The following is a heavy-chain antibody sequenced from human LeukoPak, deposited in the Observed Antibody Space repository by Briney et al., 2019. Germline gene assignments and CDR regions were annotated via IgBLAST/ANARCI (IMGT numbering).Heavy chain of an antibody. J-gene: IGHJ4*02. CDR2: INAGNGNT. D-gene: IGHD3-10*01. CDR1: GYTFTSYA. Sequence: GASVKVSCKASGYTFTSYAMHWVRQAPAQRLEGMGWINAGNGNTEYSQKFEGRVTITRDTSASTAYMDLSSLRSEDTAVYYCARDRGSGSYYTLGYWGQGTLVTVSS. CDR3: ARDRGSGSYYTLGY. V-gene: IGHV1-3*01.